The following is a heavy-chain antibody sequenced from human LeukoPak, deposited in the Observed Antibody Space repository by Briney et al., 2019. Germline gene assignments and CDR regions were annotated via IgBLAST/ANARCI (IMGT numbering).Heavy chain of an antibody. D-gene: IGHD3-22*01. CDR2: ISSSSSTI. V-gene: IGHV3-48*02. CDR1: GFTFSSYS. J-gene: IGHJ1*01. Sequence: GGSLRLSCAASGFTFSSYSMNWVRQASGKGLEWVSYISSSSSTIYYADSVKGRFTISRDNAKNSLYLQMNSLRDEDTAVYYCARGPTDYYDSSGYYYGEYFQHWGQGTLVTVSS. CDR3: ARGPTDYYDSSGYYYGEYFQH.